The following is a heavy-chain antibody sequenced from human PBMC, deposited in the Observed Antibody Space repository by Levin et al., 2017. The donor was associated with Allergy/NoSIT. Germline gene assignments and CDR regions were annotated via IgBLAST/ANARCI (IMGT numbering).Heavy chain of an antibody. J-gene: IGHJ5*02. D-gene: IGHD6-13*01. CDR3: ARDRTIAAAGTGWFDP. CDR2: ISSSSSYI. CDR1: GFTFSSYS. V-gene: IGHV3-21*01. Sequence: GGSLRLSCAASGFTFSSYSMNWVRQAPGKGLEWVSSISSSSSYIYYADSVKGRFTISRDNAKNSLYLQMNSLRAEDPAVYYCARDRTIAAAGTGWFDPWGQGTLVTVSS.